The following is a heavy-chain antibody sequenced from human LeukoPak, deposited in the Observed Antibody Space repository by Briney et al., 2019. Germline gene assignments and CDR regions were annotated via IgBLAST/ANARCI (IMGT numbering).Heavy chain of an antibody. J-gene: IGHJ4*02. Sequence: SETLSLACTVSGGSISSSSYYWGWIRQPPGKGLEWIGSIYYSGSTYYNPSLKSRVTISVDTSKNQFSLKLSSVTAADTAVYYCARDVSSGYSDYWGQGTLVTVSS. D-gene: IGHD3-22*01. CDR3: ARDVSSGYSDY. V-gene: IGHV4-39*07. CDR2: IYYSGST. CDR1: GGSISSSSYY.